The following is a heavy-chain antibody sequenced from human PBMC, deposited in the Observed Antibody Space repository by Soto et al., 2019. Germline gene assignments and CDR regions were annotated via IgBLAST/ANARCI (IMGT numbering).Heavy chain of an antibody. D-gene: IGHD3-9*01. V-gene: IGHV3-23*01. J-gene: IGHJ4*02. CDR3: VRVRYFDNDRFY. CDR1: GITFSNYA. Sequence: GGSLRLSCAASGITFSNYAMNWVRQVPGKGLEWVSAISSSGGSSYYADSVKGRFTISRDNSKNTLYLQMYSLRAEDTALYYCVRVRYFDNDRFYWGQGTLVTVSS. CDR2: ISSSGGSS.